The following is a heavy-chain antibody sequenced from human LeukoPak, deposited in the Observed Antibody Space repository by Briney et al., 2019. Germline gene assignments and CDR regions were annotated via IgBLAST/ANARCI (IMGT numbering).Heavy chain of an antibody. Sequence: ASVKVSCKASGYIFTGNYMHWVRQAPGQGLEWMGRINPNSGGTNYAQKFQGRVTMTRDTSISTAYMELSRLRSDDTAVYYRARESEYGDGSLDYWGQGTLVTVSS. CDR3: ARESEYGDGSLDY. CDR2: INPNSGGT. D-gene: IGHD4-17*01. J-gene: IGHJ4*02. CDR1: GYIFTGNY. V-gene: IGHV1-2*06.